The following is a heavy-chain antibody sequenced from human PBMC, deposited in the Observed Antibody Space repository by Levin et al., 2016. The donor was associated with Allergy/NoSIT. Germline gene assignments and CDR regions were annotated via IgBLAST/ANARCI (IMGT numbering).Heavy chain of an antibody. D-gene: IGHD4/OR15-4a*01. J-gene: IGHJ5*02. Sequence: WIRQPPGKGLEWIGEINHSGSTNYNPSLKSRVTISVDTSKNQFSLKLSSVTAADTAVYYCAVRLTNWFDPWGQGTLVTVSS. V-gene: IGHV4-34*01. CDR2: INHSGST. CDR3: AVRLTNWFDP.